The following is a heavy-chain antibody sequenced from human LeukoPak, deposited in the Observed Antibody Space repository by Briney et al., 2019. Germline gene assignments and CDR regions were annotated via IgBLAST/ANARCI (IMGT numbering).Heavy chain of an antibody. CDR3: ARDIVATRDVGV. CDR1: GGSISSGGYY. J-gene: IGHJ6*02. Sequence: PSQTLSLTCTVSGGSISSGGYYWSWIRQHPGKGLEWIGYIYYSGSTYYNPSLKSRVTISVDTSKNQFSLKLSSVTAADTAVYYCARDIVATRDVGVWGQGTTVTVSS. V-gene: IGHV4-30-4*08. D-gene: IGHD5-12*01. CDR2: IYYSGST.